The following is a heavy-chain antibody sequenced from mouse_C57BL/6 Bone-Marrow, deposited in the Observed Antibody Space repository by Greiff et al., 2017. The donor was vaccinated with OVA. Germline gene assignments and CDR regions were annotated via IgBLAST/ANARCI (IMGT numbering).Heavy chain of an antibody. J-gene: IGHJ2*01. CDR2: IYWDDAK. V-gene: IGHV8-12*01. D-gene: IGHD2-1*01. CDR3: ARRALNGNYVGDYLDY. CDR1: GFSLSTSGMG. Sequence: QVTLKESGPGILQSSQTLSLTCSFSGFSLSTSGMGVSWIRQPSGKGLEWLAHIYWDDAKRYNPSLKSRLTISKDTSRNQVFLKITSVDTADTATYYCARRALNGNYVGDYLDYWGQGTTLTVSS.